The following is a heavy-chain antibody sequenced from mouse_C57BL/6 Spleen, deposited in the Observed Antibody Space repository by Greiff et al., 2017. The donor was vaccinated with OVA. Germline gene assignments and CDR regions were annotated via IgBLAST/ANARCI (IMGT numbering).Heavy chain of an antibody. CDR2: ISDGGSYT. J-gene: IGHJ3*01. CDR3: ARDTYGNYFAY. CDR1: GFTFSSYA. Sequence: DVMLVESGGGLVKPGGSLKLSCAASGFTFSSYAMSWVRQTPEKRLEWVATISDGGSYTYYPDNVKGRFTISRDNAKNNLYLQMSHLKSEDTAMYYCARDTYGNYFAYWGQGTLVTVSA. D-gene: IGHD2-1*01. V-gene: IGHV5-4*01.